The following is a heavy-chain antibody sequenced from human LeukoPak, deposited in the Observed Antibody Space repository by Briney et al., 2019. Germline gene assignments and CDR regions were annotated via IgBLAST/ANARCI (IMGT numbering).Heavy chain of an antibody. V-gene: IGHV3-53*01. CDR3: ARAGYYDFWSGYSIHFDY. Sequence: GGSLRLSCAASGFTVSSNYMSWVRQAPGKGLEWVSVIYSGGSTYYADSVKGRFTISRDNSKNTLYLQMNSLRAEDTAVYYCARAGYYDFWSGYSIHFDYWGRGTLVTVSS. D-gene: IGHD3-3*01. CDR2: IYSGGST. J-gene: IGHJ4*02. CDR1: GFTVSSNY.